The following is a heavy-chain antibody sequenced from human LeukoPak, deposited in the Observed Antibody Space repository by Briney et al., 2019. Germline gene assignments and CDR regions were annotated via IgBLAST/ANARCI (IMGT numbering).Heavy chain of an antibody. CDR3: ARGLLIAAAGTHSGGWVY. V-gene: IGHV4-34*01. CDR1: GGSFSGYY. Sequence: SETLSLTCAVYGGSFSGYYWSWIRQPPGKGLEWIGEINHSGSTNYNSSLKSRVTISVDTSKNQFSLKLSSVTAADTAVYYCARGLLIAAAGTHSGGWVYWGQGTLVTVSS. CDR2: INHSGST. D-gene: IGHD6-13*01. J-gene: IGHJ4*02.